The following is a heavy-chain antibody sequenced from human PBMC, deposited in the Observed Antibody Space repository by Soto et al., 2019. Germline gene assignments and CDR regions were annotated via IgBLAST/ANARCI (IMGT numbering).Heavy chain of an antibody. D-gene: IGHD2-8*01. Sequence: ASVKVSSKASGYTFTSYCISCVRQAPGQGLEWMGWISAYNGNTNYAQKFQGRVTMTTDTSTSTAYMELSRLRSDDTAVYYCARDLKDVGYCTNGVCYTFDYWGQGTLVTVSS. CDR1: GYTFTSYC. CDR3: ARDLKDVGYCTNGVCYTFDY. CDR2: ISAYNGNT. V-gene: IGHV1-18*01. J-gene: IGHJ4*02.